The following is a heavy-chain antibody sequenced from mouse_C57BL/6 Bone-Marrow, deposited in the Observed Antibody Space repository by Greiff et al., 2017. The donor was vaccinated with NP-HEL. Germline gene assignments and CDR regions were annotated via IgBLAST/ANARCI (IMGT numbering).Heavy chain of an antibody. Sequence: VQLQQSGAELARPGASVKLSCKASGYTFTSYGISWVKQRTGQGLEWIGEIYPRSGNTYYNEKFKGKATLTADKSSSTAYMELRSLTSEDSAVYFCARMDEGYSYFDYWGQGTTLTVAS. D-gene: IGHD2-3*01. V-gene: IGHV1-81*01. CDR3: ARMDEGYSYFDY. J-gene: IGHJ2*01. CDR1: GYTFTSYG. CDR2: IYPRSGNT.